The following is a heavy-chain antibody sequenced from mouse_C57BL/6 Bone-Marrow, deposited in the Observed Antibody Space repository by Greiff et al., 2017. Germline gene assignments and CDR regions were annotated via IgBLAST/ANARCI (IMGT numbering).Heavy chain of an antibody. Sequence: VQLQQSGPELVKPGASVKISCKASGYSFTGYYMNWVKQSPEKSLEWIGEINPSTGGTTYNQKFKAKVTLTVDKSSSTAYMQLKSLTSEDSAVYCCSRVETYYYGSDAYWGQGTLVTVSA. CDR3: SRVETYYYGSDAY. CDR2: INPSTGGT. J-gene: IGHJ3*01. D-gene: IGHD1-1*01. CDR1: GYSFTGYY. V-gene: IGHV1-42*01.